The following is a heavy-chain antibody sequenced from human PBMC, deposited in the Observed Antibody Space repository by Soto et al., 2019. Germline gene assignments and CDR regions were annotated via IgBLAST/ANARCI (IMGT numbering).Heavy chain of an antibody. CDR1: GYTFTGYY. V-gene: IGHV1-2*02. D-gene: IGHD2-2*01. CDR2: INPNSGGT. CDR3: ASTKGYCSSTSCRVLGWFAP. Sequence: ASVKVSCKASGYTFTGYYMHWVRQAPGQGLEWMGWINPNSGGTNYAQKFQGRVTMTRDTSISTAYMELSRLRSDDTAVYYCASTKGYCSSTSCRVLGWFAPWGQGTLVTVSS. J-gene: IGHJ5*02.